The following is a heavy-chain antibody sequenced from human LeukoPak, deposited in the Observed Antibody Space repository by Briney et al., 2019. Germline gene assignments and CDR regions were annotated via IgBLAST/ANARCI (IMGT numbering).Heavy chain of an antibody. CDR2: IYTSGST. J-gene: IGHJ6*03. Sequence: PGGSLRLSCAASGFTFSSYAMSWIRQPAGKGLEWIGRIYTSGSTNYNPSLKSRVTMSVDTSKNQFSLKLSSVTAADTAVYYCARDRRDTAMVKGYYYYMDVWGKGTTVTISS. V-gene: IGHV4-4*07. D-gene: IGHD5-18*01. CDR1: GFTFSSYA. CDR3: ARDRRDTAMVKGYYYYMDV.